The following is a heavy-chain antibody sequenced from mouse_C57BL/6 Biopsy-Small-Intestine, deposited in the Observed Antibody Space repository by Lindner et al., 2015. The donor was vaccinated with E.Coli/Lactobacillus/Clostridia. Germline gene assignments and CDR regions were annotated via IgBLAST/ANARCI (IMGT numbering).Heavy chain of an antibody. D-gene: IGHD1-1*01. J-gene: IGHJ2*01. CDR3: AKYGSTFDY. V-gene: IGHV14-2*01. CDR1: GFNIKDYY. CDR2: IAPEDGET. Sequence: VQLQESGAELVKPGASVRLSCTASGFNIKDYYVHWVRQRTEQGLEWIGRIAPEDGETKYAPKFQGKATITEVTSSNAVYLQLSSVTSEDTAVYYCAKYGSTFDYWGQGTTLTVSS.